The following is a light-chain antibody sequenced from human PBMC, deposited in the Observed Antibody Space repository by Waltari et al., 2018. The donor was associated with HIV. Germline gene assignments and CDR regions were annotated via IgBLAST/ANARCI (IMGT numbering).Light chain of an antibody. CDR1: SSNIGAGYD. CDR2: GNV. Sequence: QSVLTQPPSVSGAPGQRVTISCTGSSSNIGAGYDVHWYQQLPGTAPKLPIYGNVNVPSGVPDRFSRSNSVTSASLGITGLQAEDEADYYCQSYDSSLSGSSVFGTGTKVTVL. J-gene: IGLJ1*01. V-gene: IGLV1-40*01. CDR3: QSYDSSLSGSSV.